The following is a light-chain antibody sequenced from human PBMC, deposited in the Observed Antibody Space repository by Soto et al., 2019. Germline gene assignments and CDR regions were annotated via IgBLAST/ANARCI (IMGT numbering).Light chain of an antibody. CDR1: GAGYD. V-gene: IGLV1-40*01. Sequence: QAVVTQPPSVSGAPGQRVTISCTGSGAGYDVHWYQQLPGTAPKLLIYGNNNRPSGVPDRFSGSKSGTSASLAITGLQAEDEADYYCQSYDSSLSGAVFGGGTQLTVL. CDR2: GNN. CDR3: QSYDSSLSGAV. J-gene: IGLJ7*01.